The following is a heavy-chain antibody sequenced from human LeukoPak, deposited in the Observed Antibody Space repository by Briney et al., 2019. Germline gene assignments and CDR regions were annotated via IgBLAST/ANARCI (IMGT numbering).Heavy chain of an antibody. J-gene: IGHJ4*02. CDR2: ISYDGTNK. V-gene: IGHV3-30*18. CDR3: AKDPIEDIAAAEN. D-gene: IGHD6-13*01. Sequence: GGSLRLSCAGSGFTFSSDGMHWVRQAPGKGLEWVAVISYDGTNKYYADSVKGRFTISRDNSKNTLYLQMNSLRAEDTAVYYCAKDPIEDIAAAENWGQGTLVTVSS. CDR1: GFTFSSDG.